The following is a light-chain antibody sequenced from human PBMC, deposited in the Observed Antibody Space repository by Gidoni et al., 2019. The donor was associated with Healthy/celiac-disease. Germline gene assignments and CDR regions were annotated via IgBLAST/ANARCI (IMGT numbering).Light chain of an antibody. CDR2: EVS. V-gene: IGLV2-14*01. CDR3: SPYTSSNTVV. J-gene: IGLJ2*01. Sequence: QSALTQPASVSGSPGQSITISCTGTSSDVGGYNYVSWYQQHPGKAPKLMIYEVSNRPSGVSNRFSGSKSGNTASLTIYGLQAEDEADYYCSPYTSSNTVVFGGGTKLTVL. CDR1: SSDVGGYNY.